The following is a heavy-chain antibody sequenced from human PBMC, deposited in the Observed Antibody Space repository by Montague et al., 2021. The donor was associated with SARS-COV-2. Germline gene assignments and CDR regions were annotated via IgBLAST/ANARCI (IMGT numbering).Heavy chain of an antibody. CDR2: ISSESAYI. V-gene: IGHV3-21*01. CDR1: GFTFSSIS. D-gene: IGHD2-15*01. CDR3: ARFETSKFYSSGMDV. Sequence: SLRLSCAASGFTFSSISMNWVRQAPGKRLEWVSSISSESAYIVYAESVRGRFTTSRDNAQNLLYLQMNSLRAEDTAVYYCARFETSKFYSSGMDVWGQGTTVTVSS. J-gene: IGHJ6*02.